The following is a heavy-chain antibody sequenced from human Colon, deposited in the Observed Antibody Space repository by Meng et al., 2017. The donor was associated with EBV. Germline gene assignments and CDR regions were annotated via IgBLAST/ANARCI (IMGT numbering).Heavy chain of an antibody. J-gene: IGHJ5*02. CDR3: AYYFVGRGGTGS. CDR2: MYDSGSA. CDR1: GGPVSSNDYH. Sequence: AQLEEPGPGLVTPLATLALNFSVSGGPVSSNDYHWSWIRQPPGKGLEWIGCMYDSGSAKYNPSLKSRVTISIDTTRNHFVLKLTSVTAADTAVYYCAYYFVGRGGTGSWGQGTLVTVSS. D-gene: IGHD2-8*02. V-gene: IGHV4-61*03.